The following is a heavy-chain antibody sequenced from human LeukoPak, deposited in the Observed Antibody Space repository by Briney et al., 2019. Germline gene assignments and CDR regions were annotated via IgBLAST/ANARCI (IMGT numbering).Heavy chain of an antibody. J-gene: IGHJ6*03. D-gene: IGHD2-2*01. CDR1: EFTFSSYT. CDR2: ISSLGVST. CDR3: TRMPSTEIYYFYYMDV. V-gene: IGHV3-23*01. Sequence: GGSLRLSCADSEFTFSSYTVNWVRQAPGKGLEWVSGISSLGVSTYYADSVRGRFTISRDNSENTVYLQMDSLGTEDTAVYYCTRMPSTEIYYFYYMDVWGKGTTVTGSS.